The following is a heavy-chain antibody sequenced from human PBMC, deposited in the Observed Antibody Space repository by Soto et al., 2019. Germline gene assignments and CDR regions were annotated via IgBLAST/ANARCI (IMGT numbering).Heavy chain of an antibody. V-gene: IGHV1-69*13. CDR1: GGTFSSYA. CDR3: TLSVTRPHYFDY. J-gene: IGHJ4*02. D-gene: IGHD4-17*01. CDR2: IIPIFGTA. Sequence: EASVKVSCKASGGTFSSYAISWVRQAPGQGLEWMGGIIPIFGTANYAQKFQGRVTITADESTSKAYMELSSLTSEDTAVYYCTLSVTRPHYFDYWGQGTLVTVSS.